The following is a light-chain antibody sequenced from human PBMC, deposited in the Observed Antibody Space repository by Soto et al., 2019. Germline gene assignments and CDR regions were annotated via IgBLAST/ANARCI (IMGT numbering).Light chain of an antibody. Sequence: DIQMTQSPATLSASVGDRVSISCRASQSIGVSLAWYQQKPGTAPKLLIYDGFTVDFGVPSRFSGTGSGTEFTLTISSLQPEDFATYYCQHYVGFSRSFGQGTKVEVK. V-gene: IGKV1-5*01. CDR3: QHYVGFSRS. CDR2: DGF. CDR1: QSIGVS. J-gene: IGKJ1*01.